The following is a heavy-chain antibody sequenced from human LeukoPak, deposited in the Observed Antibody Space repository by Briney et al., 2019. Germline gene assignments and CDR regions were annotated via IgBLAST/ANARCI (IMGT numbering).Heavy chain of an antibody. V-gene: IGHV3-23*01. CDR1: GFTFSSYA. CDR3: AKPLLERSGYSPPPYYFDY. CDR2: ISGSGGRT. J-gene: IGHJ4*02. Sequence: QPGGSLTLSCAASGFTFSSYAMSWVRQAPGKGLEWVSAISGSGGRTYYAYSVKGRFTTSRDNSKTTLYLQMNSLRAEDTPVYYFAKPLLERSGYSPPPYYFDYWGQGTLVTVSS. D-gene: IGHD3-3*01.